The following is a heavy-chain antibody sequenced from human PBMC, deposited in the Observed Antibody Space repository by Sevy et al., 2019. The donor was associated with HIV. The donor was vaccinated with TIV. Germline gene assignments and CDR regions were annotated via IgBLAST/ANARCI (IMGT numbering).Heavy chain of an antibody. CDR2: MNPNSGNT. D-gene: IGHD2-21*02. V-gene: IGHV1-8*01. CDR1: GYTFTSYD. CDR3: ARVLVVVVTAIPYYYGMDV. J-gene: IGHJ6*02. Sequence: ASVKVSCKASGYTFTSYDINWVRQATGQGLEWMGWMNPNSGNTGYSQKFQGRVTMTRNTSISTAYMELSSLRSEDTAVYYCARVLVVVVTAIPYYYGMDVWGQRTTVTVSS.